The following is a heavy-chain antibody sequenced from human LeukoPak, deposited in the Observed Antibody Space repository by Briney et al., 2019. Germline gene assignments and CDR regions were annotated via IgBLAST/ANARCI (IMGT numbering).Heavy chain of an antibody. CDR2: IKSKTDGGTT. V-gene: IGHV3-15*01. D-gene: IGHD7-27*01. J-gene: IGHJ4*02. CDR3: TTDYKANWCYPYFDY. CDR1: GFTFSNAW. Sequence: GGSLRLSCAASGFTFSNAWMTWVRQAPGKGLEWVGRIKSKTDGGTTDYAAPVKGRFTISRNDSKNTLYLQVSSLRTDDTAVYYCTTDYKANWCYPYFDYWGQGTLVTVSS.